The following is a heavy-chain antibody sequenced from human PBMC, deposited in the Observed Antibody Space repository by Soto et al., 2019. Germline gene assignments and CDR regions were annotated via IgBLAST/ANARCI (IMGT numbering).Heavy chain of an antibody. CDR3: ARGTSTNANY. D-gene: IGHD5-12*01. V-gene: IGHV3-21*01. CDR1: GFTFSSYS. J-gene: IGHJ4*02. CDR2: ISSSSSYI. Sequence: GGSRRLSCAASGFTFSSYSMNWVRQAPGKGLEWVSSISSSSSYIYYADSVKGRFTISRDNAKNSLYLQMNSLRAEDTAVYYCARGTSTNANYWGQGTLVTVSS.